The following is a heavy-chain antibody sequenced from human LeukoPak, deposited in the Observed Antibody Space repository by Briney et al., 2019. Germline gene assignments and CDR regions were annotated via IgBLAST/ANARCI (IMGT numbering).Heavy chain of an antibody. CDR2: SSSSGSTI. Sequence: GGSLRLSCADSGFTFSDYFMSWIRQAPGKGLEWVSYSSSSGSTINYADSVKGRFTISRDNAKNSLYLQMNSLRAEDTAVYYCARDTGVGYFDYWGQGTLVTVSS. J-gene: IGHJ4*02. CDR1: GFTFSDYF. CDR3: ARDTGVGYFDY. V-gene: IGHV3-11*04. D-gene: IGHD4-23*01.